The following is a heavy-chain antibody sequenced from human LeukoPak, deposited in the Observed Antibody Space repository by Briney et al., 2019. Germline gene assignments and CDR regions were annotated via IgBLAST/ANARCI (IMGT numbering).Heavy chain of an antibody. V-gene: IGHV4-39*07. Sequence: SETLSLTCTVSGGSISSSSYYWGWIRQPPGKGLEWIGSIYYSGSTYYNPSLKSRVTISVDTSKNQFSLKLSSVTAADTAVYYCAREARTYYYDSSGSGFDPWGQGTLVTVSS. CDR3: AREARTYYYDSSGSGFDP. CDR2: IYYSGST. J-gene: IGHJ5*02. CDR1: GGSISSSSYY. D-gene: IGHD3-22*01.